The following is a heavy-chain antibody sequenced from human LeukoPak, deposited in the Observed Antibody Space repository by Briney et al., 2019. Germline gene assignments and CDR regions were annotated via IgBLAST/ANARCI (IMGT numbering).Heavy chain of an antibody. D-gene: IGHD3-22*01. CDR1: GGSISSGGYY. J-gene: IGHJ4*02. Sequence: PSQTLSLTCTVSGGSISSGGYYWSWIRQPPGKGLEWIGYIYHSGSTYYNPSLKSRVTISVDRSKNQFSLKLSSVTAADTAVYYCASSGYYRGFDYWGQGTLATVSS. CDR3: ASSGYYRGFDY. V-gene: IGHV4-30-2*01. CDR2: IYHSGST.